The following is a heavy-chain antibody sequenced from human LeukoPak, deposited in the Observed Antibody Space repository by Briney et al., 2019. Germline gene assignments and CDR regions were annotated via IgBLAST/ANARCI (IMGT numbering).Heavy chain of an antibody. CDR2: INPNSGGT. J-gene: IGHJ4*02. CDR3: ARVRAYYDILTGYSFNYFDY. CDR1: GYTFTGYY. V-gene: IGHV1-2*02. D-gene: IGHD3-9*01. Sequence: GASVKVSCKASGYTFTGYYMHWVRQAPGQGLEWMGWINPNSGGTNYAQKFQGRVTMTRDTSISTAYMELSRLRSDDTAVYYCARVRAYYDILTGYSFNYFDYWGQGTLVTVSS.